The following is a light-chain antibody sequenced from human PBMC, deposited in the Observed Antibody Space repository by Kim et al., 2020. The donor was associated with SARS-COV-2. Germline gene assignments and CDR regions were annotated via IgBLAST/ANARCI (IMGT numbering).Light chain of an antibody. Sequence: EIVMTQSPATLSVSPGERATLSCRASQSVGDKLVWYQQKPGQSPRLLIYDASSRATGIPARFSGSGSGTEFTLTISSLQSEDFAVYFCQQYDNWPPWTFGQGTKVDIK. CDR3: QQYDNWPPWT. V-gene: IGKV3-15*01. CDR1: QSVGDK. J-gene: IGKJ1*01. CDR2: DAS.